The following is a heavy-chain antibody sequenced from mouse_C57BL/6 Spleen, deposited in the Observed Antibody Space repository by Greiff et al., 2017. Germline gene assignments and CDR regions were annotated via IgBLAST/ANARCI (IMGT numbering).Heavy chain of an antibody. CDR2: ISSGGSYT. Sequence: EVKLMESGGDLVKPGGSLKLSCAASGFTFSSYGMSWVRQTPDKRLEWVATISSGGSYTYYPDSVKGRFTISRDNAKNTLYLQMSSLKSEDTAMYYCARTHSDYAMDYWGQGTSVTVSS. CDR1: GFTFSSYG. V-gene: IGHV5-6*01. J-gene: IGHJ4*01. CDR3: ARTHSDYAMDY.